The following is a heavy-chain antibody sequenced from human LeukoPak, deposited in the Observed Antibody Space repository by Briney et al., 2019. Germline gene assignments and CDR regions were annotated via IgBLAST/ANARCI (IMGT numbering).Heavy chain of an antibody. J-gene: IGHJ6*03. D-gene: IGHD6-19*01. V-gene: IGHV3-23*01. Sequence: GGSLRLSCIASGLTFNNYAMSWVRQAPGKGLEWVSVISGGGGSTNYADSVKGRFTISRDNSKNTLYLQMNSLRAEDTALYYCXXXXYSGWPNYYYYYVDVWGKGTTVTVSS. CDR1: GLTFNNYA. CDR2: ISGGGGST. CDR3: XXXXYSGWPNYYYYYVDV.